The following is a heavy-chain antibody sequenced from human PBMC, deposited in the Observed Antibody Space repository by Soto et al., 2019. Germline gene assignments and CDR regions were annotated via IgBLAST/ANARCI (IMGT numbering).Heavy chain of an antibody. D-gene: IGHD3-22*01. J-gene: IGHJ5*02. CDR2: IYYSGST. Sequence: ETLSLTCTVSGGSISSYYWSWIRQPPGKGLEWIGYIYYSGSTNYNPSLKSRVTISVDTSKNQFSLKLSSVTAADTAVYYCARDNPTGYYDSSGYYYDNWFDPWGQGTLVTVSS. V-gene: IGHV4-59*01. CDR3: ARDNPTGYYDSSGYYYDNWFDP. CDR1: GGSISSYY.